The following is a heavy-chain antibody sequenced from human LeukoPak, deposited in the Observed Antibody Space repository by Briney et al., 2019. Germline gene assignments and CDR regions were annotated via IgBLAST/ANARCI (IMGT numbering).Heavy chain of an antibody. J-gene: IGHJ3*02. CDR1: GGSISSGGYY. CDR3: ARTRLMVRGPNGAFDI. CDR2: IYYSGST. D-gene: IGHD3-10*01. Sequence: SETLSLTCTVSGGSISSGGYYWSWIRQHPGKGLEWIGYIYYSGSTYYNPSLKSRVTISVDTSKNQFSPKLSSVTAADTAVYYCARTRLMVRGPNGAFDIWGQGTMVTVSS. V-gene: IGHV4-31*03.